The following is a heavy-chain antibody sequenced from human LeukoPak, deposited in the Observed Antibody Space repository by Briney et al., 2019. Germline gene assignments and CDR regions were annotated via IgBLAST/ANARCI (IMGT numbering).Heavy chain of an antibody. CDR1: GGSISSHY. J-gene: IGHJ5*02. CDR2: IYYSGST. Sequence: SETLSLTCTVSGGSISSHYWSWIRQPPGKALEWIGYIYYSGSTNYNPSLKSRVTISVDTSKNQFSLKLSSVTAADTAVYYCARYSSGWYMEDWFDPWGQGTLVTVSS. V-gene: IGHV4-59*11. D-gene: IGHD6-19*01. CDR3: ARYSSGWYMEDWFDP.